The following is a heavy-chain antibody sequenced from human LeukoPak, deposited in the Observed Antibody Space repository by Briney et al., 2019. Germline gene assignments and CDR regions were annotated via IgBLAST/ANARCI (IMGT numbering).Heavy chain of an antibody. CDR3: ARGYYYDSSGYQHDAFDI. Sequence: PSETLSLTCTVSGGSISSYYWSWIRQPPGKGLEWIGYIYYSGSTNYNPSLKSRVTISVDTSKNQFSLKLSSVTAADTAVYYCARGYYYDSSGYQHDAFDIWGQGTMVTVSS. J-gene: IGHJ3*02. V-gene: IGHV4-59*01. D-gene: IGHD3-22*01. CDR2: IYYSGST. CDR1: GGSISSYY.